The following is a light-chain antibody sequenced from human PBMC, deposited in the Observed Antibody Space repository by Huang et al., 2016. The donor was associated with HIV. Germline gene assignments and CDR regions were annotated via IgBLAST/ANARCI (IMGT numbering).Light chain of an antibody. CDR2: DAS. CDR1: QGISNT. V-gene: IGKV1D-13*01. Sequence: QLTQSPSSLSASVGDRVTITCRASQGISNTLAWYQQKPGKAPKLLIYDASSLQTVAPSRFSGSGSVTDFTLTISSLQPEDCATYYCQQFSHYPLTFGGGTKVEIE. CDR3: QQFSHYPLT. J-gene: IGKJ4*01.